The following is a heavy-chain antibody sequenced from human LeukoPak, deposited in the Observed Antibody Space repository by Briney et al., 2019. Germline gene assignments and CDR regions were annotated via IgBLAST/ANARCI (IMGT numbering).Heavy chain of an antibody. CDR2: ISSSSSYI. CDR3: AKEIWPTVTTPGHTHFDY. V-gene: IGHV3-21*01. J-gene: IGHJ4*02. CDR1: GFTFSGYS. D-gene: IGHD4-17*01. Sequence: GGSLRLSCAASGFTFSGYSMNWVRQAPGKGLEWVSSISSSSSYIYYADSVKGRFTISRDNSKNTLCLQMNSLRAEDTAVYYCAKEIWPTVTTPGHTHFDYWGQGTLVTVSS.